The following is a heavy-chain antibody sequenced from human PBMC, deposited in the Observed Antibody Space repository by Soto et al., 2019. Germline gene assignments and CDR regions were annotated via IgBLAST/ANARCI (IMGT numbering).Heavy chain of an antibody. D-gene: IGHD6-13*01. CDR2: IYYSGST. CDR3: ARARAAAGIFWFDP. Sequence: SETLSLTCTVSGGSISSYYWSWIRQPPGKGLEWIGYIYYSGSTNYNPSLKSRVTISVDTSKNQFSLKLSSVTAADTAVYYCARARAAAGIFWFDPWGQGTLVTVSS. CDR1: GGSISSYY. V-gene: IGHV4-59*01. J-gene: IGHJ5*02.